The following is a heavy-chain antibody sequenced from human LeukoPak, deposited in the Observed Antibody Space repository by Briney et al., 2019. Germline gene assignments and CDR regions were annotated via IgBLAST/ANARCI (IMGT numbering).Heavy chain of an antibody. Sequence: PSETLSLTCTVSGGSISSGSYYWSWIRQPAGKGLEWIGRIYTSGSTNYNPSLKSRVTISVDTSKNQFSLKLSSVTAADTAVYYCARARTELRYFDWPLDYWGQGTLVTVSS. CDR3: ARARTELRYFDWPLDY. CDR1: GGSISSGSYY. D-gene: IGHD3-9*01. J-gene: IGHJ4*02. CDR2: IYTSGST. V-gene: IGHV4-61*02.